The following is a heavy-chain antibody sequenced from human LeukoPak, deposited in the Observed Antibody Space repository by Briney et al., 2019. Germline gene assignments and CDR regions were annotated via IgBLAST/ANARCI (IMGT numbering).Heavy chain of an antibody. CDR2: IYPVDSDT. V-gene: IGHV5-51*01. D-gene: IGHD6-25*01. CDR1: GYSFTTYW. Sequence: GESLKISCRGSGYSFTTYWIGWLRQMPGKALKCMGIIYPVDSDTRYSPSFQGQVTMSADKSINTAYLQSSSLKASDTAMYYCARRIAAEAFDIWGQGTMVTVSA. CDR3: ARRIAAEAFDI. J-gene: IGHJ3*02.